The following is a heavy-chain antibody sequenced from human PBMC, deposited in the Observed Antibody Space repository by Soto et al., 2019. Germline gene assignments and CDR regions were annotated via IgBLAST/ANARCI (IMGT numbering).Heavy chain of an antibody. J-gene: IGHJ6*02. CDR3: ARGRYCISTSCYEDYYYYGMDV. CDR2: IYYSGST. D-gene: IGHD2-2*01. V-gene: IGHV4-61*05. CDR1: GGSISSSSYY. Sequence: PSETLSLTCTVSGGSISSSSYYWGWIRQPPGKGLEWIGYIYYSGSTNYNPSLKSRVTISVDTSKNQFSLKLSSVTAADTAVYYCARGRYCISTSCYEDYYYYGMDVWGQGTTVTVSS.